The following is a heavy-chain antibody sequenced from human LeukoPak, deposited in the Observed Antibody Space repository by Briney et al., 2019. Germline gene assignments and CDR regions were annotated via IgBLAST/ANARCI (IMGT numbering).Heavy chain of an antibody. V-gene: IGHV4-59*01. J-gene: IGHJ5*02. Sequence: SQTLSLTCTVSGDSINNYYWNWIRQPPGRGLDWIGYIYYSGSTNYNPSLKSRVTISVDTSKNQFSLKLTSVTAADTAVYYCARGESGGSGWFDPWGQGTLVTVSS. CDR1: GDSINNYY. CDR3: ARGESGGSGWFDP. CDR2: IYYSGST. D-gene: IGHD2-15*01.